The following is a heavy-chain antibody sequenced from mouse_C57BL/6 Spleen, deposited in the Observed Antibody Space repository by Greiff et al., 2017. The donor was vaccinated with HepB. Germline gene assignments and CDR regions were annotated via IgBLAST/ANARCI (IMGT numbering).Heavy chain of an antibody. CDR2: IWTGGGT. CDR3: ARNYGYDGGPAWFAY. J-gene: IGHJ3*01. D-gene: IGHD2-2*01. CDR1: GFSLTSYA. Sequence: VKLQESGPGLVAPSQSLSITCTVSGFSLTSYAISWVRQPPGKGLEWLGVIWTGGGTNYNSALKSRLSISKDNSKSQVFLKMNSLQTDDTARYYCARNYGYDGGPAWFAYWGQGTLVTVSA. V-gene: IGHV2-9-1*01.